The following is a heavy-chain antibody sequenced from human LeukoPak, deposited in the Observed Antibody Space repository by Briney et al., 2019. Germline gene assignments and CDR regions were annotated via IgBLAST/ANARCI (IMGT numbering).Heavy chain of an antibody. J-gene: IGHJ4*02. V-gene: IGHV3-23*01. CDR3: AKQPGSVVDSSGSLSRH. D-gene: IGHD3-22*01. CDR2: ISGSGAST. Sequence: RPGGSLRLSCAASGFTFSSYAMSWVRQAPGKGLEWVSTISGSGASTYYADSVKGRLTISRDNSKNTLYLQMNSLRAEDTAVYYCAKQPGSVVDSSGSLSRHWGQGTLVTVSS. CDR1: GFTFSSYA.